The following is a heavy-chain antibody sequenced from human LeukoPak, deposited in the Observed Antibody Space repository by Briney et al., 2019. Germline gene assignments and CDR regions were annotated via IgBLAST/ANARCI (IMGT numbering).Heavy chain of an antibody. CDR2: IYTSGST. D-gene: IGHD2-2*01. CDR1: GGSISSGSYY. CDR3: ARDLGYCSSTSCSDAFDI. Sequence: SETLSLTCTVSGGSISSGSYYWSWIRQPAGKGLEWIGRIYTSGSTNYNPSLKSRVTISVDTSKNQFSLKLSSVTAADTAVYYCARDLGYCSSTSCSDAFDIWGQGTMVTVSS. V-gene: IGHV4-61*02. J-gene: IGHJ3*02.